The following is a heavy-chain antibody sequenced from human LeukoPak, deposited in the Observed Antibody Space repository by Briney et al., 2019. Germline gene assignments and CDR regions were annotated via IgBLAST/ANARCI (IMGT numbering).Heavy chain of an antibody. J-gene: IGHJ4*02. V-gene: IGHV3-23*01. CDR1: GFTFSSYA. CDR2: ISGSGGST. CDR3: AKGSNWNSKIIYFDY. D-gene: IGHD1-7*01. Sequence: TGGSLRLSCAASGFTFSSYAMSWVRQAPGKGLEWVSAISGSGGSTYYADSVKGWFTISRDNSKNTLYLQMNSLRAEDTAVYYCAKGSNWNSKIIYFDYWGQGTLVTVSS.